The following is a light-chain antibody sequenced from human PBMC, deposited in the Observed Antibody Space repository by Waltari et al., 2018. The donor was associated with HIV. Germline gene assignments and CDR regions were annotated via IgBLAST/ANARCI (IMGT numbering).Light chain of an antibody. CDR1: SSNIGSNY. V-gene: IGLV1-47*01. J-gene: IGLJ3*02. CDR3: ATWDDSLSGPV. Sequence: QSVLTQPPSASGPPGQRVAISCSGSSSNIGSNYVYSYQQLPGTAPKVLIYRSNQRPSGVPDRFSGSKSGTSASLAISALRSEDEADYYCATWDDSLSGPVFGGGTKLTVL. CDR2: RSN.